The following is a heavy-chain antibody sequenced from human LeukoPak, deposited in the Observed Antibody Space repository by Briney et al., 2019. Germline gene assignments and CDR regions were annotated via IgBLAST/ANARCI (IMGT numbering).Heavy chain of an antibody. V-gene: IGHV3-23*01. Sequence: GRSLRLSCAASGFIFSSFGIHWVRQAPGKGLEWVSAISASGGSTYYADSVKGRFTISRDNSKNTLYLQMNSLRAEDTAVYYCAKEHYGDYVLPSMDVWGQGTTVTVSS. D-gene: IGHD4-17*01. CDR1: GFIFSSFG. CDR3: AKEHYGDYVLPSMDV. CDR2: ISASGGST. J-gene: IGHJ6*02.